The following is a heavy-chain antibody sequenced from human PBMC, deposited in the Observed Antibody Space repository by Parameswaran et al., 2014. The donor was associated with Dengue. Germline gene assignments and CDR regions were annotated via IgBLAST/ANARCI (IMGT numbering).Heavy chain of an antibody. J-gene: IGHJ6*02. CDR2: IIPILGIA. D-gene: IGHD2-2*01. CDR3: AREDLYCSSTSCYYYYGMDV. V-gene: IGHV1-69*04. Sequence: WVRQAPGQGLEWMGRIIPILGIANYAQKFQGRVTITADKSTSTAYMELSSLRSEDTAVYYCAREDLYCSSTSCYYYYGMDVWGQGTTVTVSS.